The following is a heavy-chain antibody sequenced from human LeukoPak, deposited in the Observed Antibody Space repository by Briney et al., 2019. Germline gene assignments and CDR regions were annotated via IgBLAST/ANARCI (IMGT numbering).Heavy chain of an antibody. CDR1: GFTFSSYG. V-gene: IGHV3-23*01. D-gene: IGHD3-3*01. CDR3: AKTQGAIFGVVISGFDY. Sequence: GGTLRLSCAASGFTFSSYGMSWVRQAPGKGLEWVSAISGSGGSTYYADSVKGRFTISRDNSKNTLYLQMNSLRAEDTAVYYCAKTQGAIFGVVISGFDYWGQGTLVTVSS. J-gene: IGHJ4*02. CDR2: ISGSGGST.